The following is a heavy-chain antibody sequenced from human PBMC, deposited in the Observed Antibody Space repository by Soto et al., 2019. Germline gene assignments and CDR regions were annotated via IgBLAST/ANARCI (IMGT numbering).Heavy chain of an antibody. CDR3: ARGRVAMVPDAFDI. V-gene: IGHV1-69*13. J-gene: IGHJ3*02. D-gene: IGHD5-18*01. CDR2: VIPIFGTA. Sequence: SVKVSCKASGGTLSSYAGSWVRQAPRQGLEWMGGVIPIFGTANYAQKFQGRVTITADESTSTAYMELSSLRSEDTAVYYCARGRVAMVPDAFDIWGQGTIVTVSS. CDR1: GGTLSSYA.